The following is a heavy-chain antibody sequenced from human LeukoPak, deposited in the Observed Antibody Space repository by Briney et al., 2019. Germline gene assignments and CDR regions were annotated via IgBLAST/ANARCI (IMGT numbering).Heavy chain of an antibody. CDR3: TPDFSSGWYSNYMDV. J-gene: IGHJ6*03. CDR2: IKSKTDGGTT. V-gene: IGHV3-15*01. Sequence: GGSLRLSCAASGFTFSNAWMSWVRQAPGKGLEWVGRIKSKTDGGTTDYAAPVKGRFTISRDDSKNTLYLQMNSLKTEDTAVYYCTPDFSSGWYSNYMDVWGKGTTVTVSS. D-gene: IGHD6-19*01. CDR1: GFTFSNAW.